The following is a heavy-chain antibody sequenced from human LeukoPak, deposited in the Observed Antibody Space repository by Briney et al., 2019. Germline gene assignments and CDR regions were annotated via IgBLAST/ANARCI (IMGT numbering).Heavy chain of an antibody. CDR1: GYRFTSYG. V-gene: IGHV1-18*01. Sequence: GASVTVSCKASGYRFTSYGIFWVRQAPGQGLEWMGWISAYNGNTNYAQKLQGRVTMTRDTSTSTAYMELRSLRSDDTAVYYCGRVPSTLYDFWSAYLIDYWGQGTLVTVSS. CDR3: GRVPSTLYDFWSAYLIDY. CDR2: ISAYNGNT. D-gene: IGHD3-3*01. J-gene: IGHJ4*02.